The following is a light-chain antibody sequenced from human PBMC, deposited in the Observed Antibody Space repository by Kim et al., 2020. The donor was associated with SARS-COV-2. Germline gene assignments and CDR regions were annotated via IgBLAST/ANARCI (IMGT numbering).Light chain of an antibody. V-gene: IGKV1-5*03. J-gene: IGKJ1*01. CDR2: KAS. CDR3: QQYNSYRT. Sequence: SSSVGDRVPITCRASQSISSWLAWYQQKPGKAPKLLIYKASSLESGVPSRFSGSGSGTEFTLTISSLQPDDFATYYCQQYNSYRTFGQGTKVDIK. CDR1: QSISSW.